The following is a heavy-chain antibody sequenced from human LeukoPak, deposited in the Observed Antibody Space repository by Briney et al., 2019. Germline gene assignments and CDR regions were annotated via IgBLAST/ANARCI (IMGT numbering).Heavy chain of an antibody. CDR3: AKSEYCTGASCYSAWDPFDY. V-gene: IGHV3-30*18. J-gene: IGHJ4*02. Sequence: PGASLRLSCAASGFTFRSYGMHWVRQAPAKGLEWVAVISYDGSNKYYAASLKGRFTISRDNSKSTLYLQMNSLRAEDTAVYYCAKSEYCTGASCYSAWDPFDYWGQGTLVTVSS. CDR1: GFTFRSYG. D-gene: IGHD2-15*01. CDR2: ISYDGSNK.